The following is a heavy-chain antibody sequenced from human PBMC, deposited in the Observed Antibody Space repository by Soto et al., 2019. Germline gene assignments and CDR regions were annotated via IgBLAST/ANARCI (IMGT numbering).Heavy chain of an antibody. D-gene: IGHD6-19*01. CDR3: ASASVTGTAGLDF. CDR2: INPNSGGT. CDR1: GYTFSGFY. Sequence: ASVKVSCKASGYTFSGFYMHWVRQAPGQGLEWMGWINPNSGGTKSAEKFQGRVTMTRDTSISTAYMELSRLTSDDTAVYYCASASVTGTAGLDFWGQGTQVTVSS. J-gene: IGHJ4*02. V-gene: IGHV1-2*02.